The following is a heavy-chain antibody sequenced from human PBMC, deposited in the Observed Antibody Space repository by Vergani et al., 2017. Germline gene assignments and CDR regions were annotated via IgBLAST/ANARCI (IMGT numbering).Heavy chain of an antibody. CDR3: ASNGRRSYGYYYFDY. Sequence: QVQLQQWGAGLLKPSETLSLTCAVYGGSFSGYYWSWIRQPPGKGLEWIGEINHSGSTNYNPSLKSRVTISVDTSKNQFSLKLSSVTAADTAVYYCASNGRRSYGYYYFDYWGQGTLVTVSS. CDR1: GGSFSGYY. J-gene: IGHJ4*02. V-gene: IGHV4-34*01. D-gene: IGHD5-18*01. CDR2: INHSGST.